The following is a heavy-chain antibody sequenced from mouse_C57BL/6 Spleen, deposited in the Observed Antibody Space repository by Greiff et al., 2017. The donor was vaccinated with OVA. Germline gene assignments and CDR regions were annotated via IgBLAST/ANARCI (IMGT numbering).Heavy chain of an antibody. CDR2: IDPANGNT. J-gene: IGHJ4*01. V-gene: IGHV14-3*01. Sequence: VQLKQSVAELVRPGASVKLSCTASGFNIKNTYMHWVKQRPEQGLEWIGRIDPANGNTKYAPKFQGKATITADTSSNTAYLQLSSLTSEDTAIYYCASGLRREDYAMDYWGQGTSVTVSS. CDR1: GFNIKNTY. D-gene: IGHD2-2*01. CDR3: ASGLRREDYAMDY.